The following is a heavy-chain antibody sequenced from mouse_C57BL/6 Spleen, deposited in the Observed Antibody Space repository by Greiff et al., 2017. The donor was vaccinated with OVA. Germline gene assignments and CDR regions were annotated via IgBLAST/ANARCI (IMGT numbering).Heavy chain of an antibody. CDR2: LSSGGSYT. D-gene: IGHD2-3*01. Sequence: EVQVVESGGDLVKPGGSLKLSCAASGFTFSSYGMSWVRQTPDKRLEWVATLSSGGSYTYYPDSVKGRFTISRDNAKNTLYLQMCSLKSEDTAMYYCARQDGSYWSFDVWGTGTTVTVSS. CDR1: GFTFSSYG. J-gene: IGHJ1*03. CDR3: ARQDGSYWSFDV. V-gene: IGHV5-6*01.